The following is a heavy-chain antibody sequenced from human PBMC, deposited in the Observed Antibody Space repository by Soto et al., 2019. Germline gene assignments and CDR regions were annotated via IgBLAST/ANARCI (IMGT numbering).Heavy chain of an antibody. CDR3: ARAGSDYGDYVFYFDY. D-gene: IGHD4-17*01. Sequence: SETLSLTCTVSGGSISSRGYYWGWIRQPPGKGLEWIGTIYYSGSTYYNPSLKSRVTISVDTSKNQFSLKLSSVTAADTAVYYCARAGSDYGDYVFYFDYWGQGTLVTVSS. CDR1: GGSISSRGYY. J-gene: IGHJ4*02. CDR2: IYYSGST. V-gene: IGHV4-39*07.